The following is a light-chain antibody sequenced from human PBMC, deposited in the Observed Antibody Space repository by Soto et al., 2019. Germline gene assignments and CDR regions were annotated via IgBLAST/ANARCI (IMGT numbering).Light chain of an antibody. CDR3: QSYDSSLSGSRV. J-gene: IGLJ2*01. CDR1: SSNIGAGYD. CDR2: SNT. V-gene: IGLV1-40*01. Sequence: QSVLTQPPSVSGAPGQRVTISCTGSSSNIGAGYDVHWYQQLPRTAPKLLIYSNTNRPSGVPDRFSCSKSGTSASLAITGLQAEDEADYYCQSYDSSLSGSRVFGGGTKLTVL.